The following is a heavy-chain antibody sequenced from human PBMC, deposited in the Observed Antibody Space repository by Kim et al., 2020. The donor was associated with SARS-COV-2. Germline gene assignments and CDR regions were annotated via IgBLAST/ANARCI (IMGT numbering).Heavy chain of an antibody. J-gene: IGHJ4*02. D-gene: IGHD2-21*01. Sequence: PSFQGQVTISADKSISTAYLQWSSLNASDTAMYYCARPAYCGGDCYSFDYWGQGTLVTVSS. CDR3: ARPAYCGGDCYSFDY. V-gene: IGHV5-51*01.